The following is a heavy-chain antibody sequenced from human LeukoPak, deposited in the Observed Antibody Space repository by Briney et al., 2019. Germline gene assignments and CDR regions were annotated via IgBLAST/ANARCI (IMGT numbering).Heavy chain of an antibody. CDR2: IYHSGST. V-gene: IGHV4-38-2*02. D-gene: IGHD3-10*01. J-gene: IGHJ4*02. CDR3: ARVIGSSAISFDY. CDR1: GYSISSGYY. Sequence: PSETLSLTCTVSGYSISSGYYWGWIRQPPGKGLEWIGSIYHSGSTYYNPSLKSRVTISVDTSKNQFSLKLSSVTAADTAVYYCARVIGSSAISFDYWGQGTLVTVSS.